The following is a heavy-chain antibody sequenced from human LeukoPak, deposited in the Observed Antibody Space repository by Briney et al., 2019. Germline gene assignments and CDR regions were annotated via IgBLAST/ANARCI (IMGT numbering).Heavy chain of an antibody. Sequence: ASVKVSCKASGYTFTGYYMHWVRQAPEQGLEWMGWINPNSGGTNYAQKFQGRVTMTRDTSISTAYMELSRLRSDDTAVYYCARPAPYYYDSSGYYLQHWGQGTLVTVSS. CDR3: ARPAPYYYDSSGYYLQH. D-gene: IGHD3-22*01. J-gene: IGHJ1*01. CDR2: INPNSGGT. V-gene: IGHV1-2*02. CDR1: GYTFTGYY.